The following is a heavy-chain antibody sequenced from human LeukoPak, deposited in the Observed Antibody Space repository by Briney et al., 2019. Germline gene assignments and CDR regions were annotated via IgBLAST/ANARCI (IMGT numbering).Heavy chain of an antibody. Sequence: SETLSLTCTVSGGSISSGDYYWSWIRQPPGKGLEWIGYIYYSGNTYYNSSLKSRVTISEDTSKNQFSLKMRSVTAADTAVYYCARVTAALEFFNYWGQGTLVTVSS. V-gene: IGHV4-30-4*01. CDR1: GGSISSGDYY. J-gene: IGHJ4*02. D-gene: IGHD3-3*01. CDR2: IYYSGNT. CDR3: ARVTAALEFFNY.